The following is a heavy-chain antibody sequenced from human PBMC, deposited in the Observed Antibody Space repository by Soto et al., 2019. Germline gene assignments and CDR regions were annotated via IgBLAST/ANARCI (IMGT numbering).Heavy chain of an antibody. CDR3: ASFLLIAPATHNAIDF. D-gene: IGHD6-25*01. V-gene: IGHV1-18*01. Sequence: ASVKVSCKASGYTFTSYGISWVRQAPGQGLEWMGWISAYNGNTNYAQKLQGRVTMTTDTSTSTAYMELRSLRSDDTAVYYCASFLLIAPATHNAIDFRGTTIMVTV. CDR2: ISAYNGNT. CDR1: GYTFTSYG. J-gene: IGHJ3*01.